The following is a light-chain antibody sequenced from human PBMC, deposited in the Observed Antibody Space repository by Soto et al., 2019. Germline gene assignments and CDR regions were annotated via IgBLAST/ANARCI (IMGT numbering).Light chain of an antibody. V-gene: IGKV1-5*03. CDR2: KAS. Sequence: DIRMTQSPSTVSASVGDRVTITCRASQNISTWLAWYQQKLGKAPNLLIYKASTLESGVPSRFSGSGSGLDFTLTITSLQADDFATYYCQQYHRLATFGQGTKVEIK. CDR3: QQYHRLAT. CDR1: QNISTW. J-gene: IGKJ1*01.